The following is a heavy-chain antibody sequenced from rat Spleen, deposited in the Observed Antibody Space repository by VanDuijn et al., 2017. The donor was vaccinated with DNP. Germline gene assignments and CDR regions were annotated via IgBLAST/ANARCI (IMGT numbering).Heavy chain of an antibody. CDR2: ITSGTGTT. V-gene: IGHV5-31*01. CDR3: ARGSGTYYWYFDF. CDR1: GFTFNYYW. Sequence: EVQLVESGGDLVQPGRSLKVSCVASGFTFNYYWMAWIRQVPGKGLEWIASITSGTGTTSYADAVKGRFMISRDNGKSTLYLQMDSLRSEDTATYYCARGSGTYYWYFDFWGPGTMVTVSS. D-gene: IGHD5-1*01. J-gene: IGHJ1*01.